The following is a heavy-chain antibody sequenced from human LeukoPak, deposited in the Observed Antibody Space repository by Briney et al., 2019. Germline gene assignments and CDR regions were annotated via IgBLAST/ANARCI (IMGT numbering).Heavy chain of an antibody. CDR2: ISAYNGNT. CDR3: ARKSNTSSGWFAFDY. V-gene: IGHV1-18*01. D-gene: IGHD6-19*01. CDR1: GYTFTSYG. Sequence: ASVKVSCKASGYTFTSYGISWVRQAPGQGLEWTGWISAYNGNTNYAQKLQGRVTMTRNTSISTAYMELSSLRSEDTAVYYCARKSNTSSGWFAFDYWGQGTLVTVSS. J-gene: IGHJ4*02.